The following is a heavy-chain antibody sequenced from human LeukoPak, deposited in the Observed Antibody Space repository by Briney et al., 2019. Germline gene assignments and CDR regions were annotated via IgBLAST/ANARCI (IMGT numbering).Heavy chain of an antibody. Sequence: ASVKVSCKASGYTFTSYGISWVRQAPGQGLEWMGWISAYNGNTNYAQKLQGRVTMTTDTSTSTAYMELRSLRSDDTAVYYCAATAHYDSSGYYSHSFDYWGQGTLVTVSS. D-gene: IGHD3-22*01. V-gene: IGHV1-18*01. CDR3: AATAHYDSSGYYSHSFDY. CDR1: GYTFTSYG. J-gene: IGHJ4*02. CDR2: ISAYNGNT.